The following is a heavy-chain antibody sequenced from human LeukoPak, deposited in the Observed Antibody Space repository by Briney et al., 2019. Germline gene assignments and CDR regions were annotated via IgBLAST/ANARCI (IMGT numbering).Heavy chain of an antibody. CDR2: ISYSGSN. D-gene: IGHD4-17*01. CDR3: ARAGSYRLTTTL. V-gene: IGHV4-59*01. CDR1: GGSISPYY. Sequence: SETLSLTCAVSGGSISPYYWMWIRQPPGKGLEGGGYISYSGSNSFNPSLKRRVTISLDTSTNQVSLKLSSVTAADTAVYYCARAGSYRLTTTLWGQGTLVTVSS. J-gene: IGHJ4*02.